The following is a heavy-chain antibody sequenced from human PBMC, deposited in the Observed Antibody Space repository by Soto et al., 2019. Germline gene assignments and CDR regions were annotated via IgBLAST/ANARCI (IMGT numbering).Heavy chain of an antibody. CDR3: AKVRDDYVENXFQH. D-gene: IGHD4-17*01. V-gene: IGHV3-23*01. CDR1: GFXFSSXX. J-gene: IGHJ1*01. Sequence: XGSLRLSXXASGFXFSSXXXXXXXXXPXKXXEWVPAFRGSGGSTDYEYSVKGRFTISRDNSKNTLYLQMNSLRAEDTAVYYCAKVRDDYVENXFQHWGQGTLVTVSS. CDR2: FRGSGGST.